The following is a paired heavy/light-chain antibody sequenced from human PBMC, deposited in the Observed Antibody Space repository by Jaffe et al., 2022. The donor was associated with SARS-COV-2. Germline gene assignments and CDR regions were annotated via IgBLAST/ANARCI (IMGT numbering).Light chain of an antibody. J-gene: IGLJ2*01. CDR1: NIGSES. V-gene: IGLV3-21*02. CDR2: DDS. Sequence: SYVLTQPPSVSVAPGQTATITCGGDNIGSESVHWYQQKPGQAPVLVLYDDSDRPSGIPERFSGSTSVYTATLTISRVEAGDEAVYFCQVWDNNIVVFGEGTQVTVL. CDR3: QVWDNNIVV.
Heavy chain of an antibody. CDR1: GDSITSESYF. CDR2: IYYNGII. D-gene: IGHD1-1*01. CDR3: VRHPGGGSTTMASFYYYGMDV. V-gene: IGHV4-39*01. J-gene: IGHJ6*02. Sequence: HLQLQESGPGLVKPSETLSLACTVSGDSITSESYFWGWIRQPPGKGLEWIGSIYYNGIIYSNPSLKSRVTISVDTSKSHVSLKLSAVTAADTAVYYCVRHPGGGSTTMASFYYYGMDVWGRGTSVTVSS.